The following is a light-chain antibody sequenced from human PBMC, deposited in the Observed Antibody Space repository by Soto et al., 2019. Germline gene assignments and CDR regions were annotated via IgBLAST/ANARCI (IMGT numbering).Light chain of an antibody. CDR1: QSISTY. CDR3: RQDINYPWT. CDR2: AAS. J-gene: IGKJ1*01. Sequence: PIPQSPSSLSASVGDRFTITWRASQSISTYLTWYQQKAGLAPKLLIYAASSLQSGVPPRFSGSGSGTDFTLAISSLQPEDSATYYCRQDINYPWTFGQGTKVDIK. V-gene: IGKV1-6*01.